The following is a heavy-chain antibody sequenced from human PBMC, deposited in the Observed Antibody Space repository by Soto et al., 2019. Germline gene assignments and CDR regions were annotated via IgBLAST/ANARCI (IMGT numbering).Heavy chain of an antibody. CDR2: ICYSGST. CDR1: GGSISSGGCY. CDR3: ARVYGSGWVDV. V-gene: IGHV4-31*03. Sequence: QVQLQESGPGLVKPSQTLSLTCTVSGGSISSGGCYWSWIRQHPGMGLEWIGYICYSGSTYYNPSLKSRVTISVDTSKNLCSLKLSSVTAADTAVYYCARVYGSGWVDVWGKGTTVTVSS. J-gene: IGHJ6*04. D-gene: IGHD3-10*01.